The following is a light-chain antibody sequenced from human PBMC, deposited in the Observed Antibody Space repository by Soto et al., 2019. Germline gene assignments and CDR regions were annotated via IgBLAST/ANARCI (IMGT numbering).Light chain of an antibody. Sequence: DIVMTQSPESLAVSLGERATINCKSSQSILYSSYNKTYLNWYQQRPGHPPKLLIYWASTRESGVPDRFSGSGSRTDFTLTISSLQAEDVAVYYCQQYYSNPCTFGQGTKLEIK. V-gene: IGKV4-1*01. CDR3: QQYYSNPCT. CDR1: QSILYSSYNKTY. J-gene: IGKJ2*02. CDR2: WAS.